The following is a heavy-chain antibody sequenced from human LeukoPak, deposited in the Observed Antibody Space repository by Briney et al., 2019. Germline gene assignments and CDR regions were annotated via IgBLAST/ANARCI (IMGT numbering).Heavy chain of an antibody. V-gene: IGHV1-8*01. CDR3: ARGPPESTTSDY. J-gene: IGHJ4*02. Sequence: ASVTVSFKASGYIFTIYDISWVRQAAGQGLGWIGWLRPASGSSGYAQKFQGRVTMTRSTSTRTAYMELRSLTSEDTAVYYCARGPPESTTSDYWGQGTLVTVSS. CDR2: LRPASGSS. D-gene: IGHD2-2*01. CDR1: GYIFTIYD.